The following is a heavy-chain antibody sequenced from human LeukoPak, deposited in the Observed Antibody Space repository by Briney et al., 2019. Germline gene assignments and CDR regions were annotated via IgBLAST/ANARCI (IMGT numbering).Heavy chain of an antibody. V-gene: IGHV1-24*01. CDR1: GYTLTELS. CDR3: ATGQTMITGSGWFDP. D-gene: IGHD3-22*01. Sequence: ASVKVSCKVSGYTLTELSMHWVRQAPGKGLEWMGGFDPEDGETIYAQKFQGRVTMTEDTSTDTAYMELSSLRSEDTAVYYCATGQTMITGSGWFDPWGQGTLVTVSS. J-gene: IGHJ5*02. CDR2: FDPEDGET.